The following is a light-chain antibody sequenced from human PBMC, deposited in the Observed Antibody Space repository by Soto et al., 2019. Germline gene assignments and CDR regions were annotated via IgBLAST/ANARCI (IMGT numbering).Light chain of an antibody. CDR1: SSNIGNNY. J-gene: IGLJ1*01. V-gene: IGLV1-51*01. CDR3: GTWDSSLSAYV. Sequence: QSVLTQPPSVSAAPGQKVTISCSGSSSNIGNNYVSWYQQLSGTAPKLLIYDNNKRPSGIPDRFSGSKSGTSATLGITGLQTGDEADDYCGTWDSSLSAYVFGTGTKVTVL. CDR2: DNN.